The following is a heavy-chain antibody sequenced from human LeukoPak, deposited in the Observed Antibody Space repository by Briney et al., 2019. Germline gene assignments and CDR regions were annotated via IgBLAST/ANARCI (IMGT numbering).Heavy chain of an antibody. J-gene: IGHJ6*03. Sequence: GGSLRLSCAASGFTFSNYWMNWVRQAPGKGLEWVSYISSSGSTIYYADSVKGRFTISRDNAKNSLFLQMNSLRAEDTAVYYCARVLRYCSGGNCYSGGLGYMDVWGKGTTVTISS. CDR1: GFTFSNYW. CDR3: ARVLRYCSGGNCYSGGLGYMDV. CDR2: ISSSGSTI. V-gene: IGHV3-48*04. D-gene: IGHD2-15*01.